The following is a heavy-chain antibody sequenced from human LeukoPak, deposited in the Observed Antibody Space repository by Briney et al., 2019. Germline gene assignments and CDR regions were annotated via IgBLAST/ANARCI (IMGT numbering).Heavy chain of an antibody. D-gene: IGHD5-12*01. Sequence: ASVKVSCKASGYTFTGYYMHWVRQAPGQGLERMGWINPNSGGTNYAQKFQGRVTMTRDTSISTAYMELSRLRSDDTAVYYCARAPVDIVATMGFDYWGQGTLVTVSS. CDR1: GYTFTGYY. CDR3: ARAPVDIVATMGFDY. CDR2: INPNSGGT. J-gene: IGHJ4*02. V-gene: IGHV1-2*02.